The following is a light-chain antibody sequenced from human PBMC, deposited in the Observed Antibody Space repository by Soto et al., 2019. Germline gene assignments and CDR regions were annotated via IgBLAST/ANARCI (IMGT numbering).Light chain of an antibody. V-gene: IGKV2-28*01. CDR1: QSLLHSNGYNY. CDR2: LGS. CDR3: MQALHTPYT. J-gene: IGKJ2*01. Sequence: DIVMTQSPLSLPVTPGEPASISCRSSQSLLHSNGYNYLDWYLQKPGQSPQLLIYLGSNRASGVPDRFSGSGSGAYFTLKISIVEAEDVGVYYCMQALHTPYTFGQGTKLEIK.